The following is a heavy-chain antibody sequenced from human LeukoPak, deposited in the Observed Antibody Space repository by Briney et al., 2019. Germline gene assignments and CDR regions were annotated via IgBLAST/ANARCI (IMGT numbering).Heavy chain of an antibody. D-gene: IGHD6-13*01. J-gene: IGHJ1*01. CDR3: ARGAKQQLVPRAEYFQH. Sequence: SGTLSLTCAVSGGSISSSNWWSWVRQPPGKGLEWIGEIFHSGSTNYNPSLKSRVTISVDKSKNQFSLKLSSVTAADTAVYYCARGAKQQLVPRAEYFQHWGQGTLVTVSS. V-gene: IGHV4-4*02. CDR2: IFHSGST. CDR1: GGSISSSNW.